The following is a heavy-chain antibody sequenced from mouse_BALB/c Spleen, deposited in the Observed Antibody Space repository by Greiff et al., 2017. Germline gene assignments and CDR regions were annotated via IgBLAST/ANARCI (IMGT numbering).Heavy chain of an antibody. CDR1: GYTFTSYW. CDR3: AREGAYDYDWFAY. Sequence: QVQLKQSGAELAKPGASVKMSCKASGYTFTSYWMHWVKQRPGQGLEWIGYINPSTGYTEYNQKFKDKATLTADKSSSTAYMQLSSLTSEDSAVYYCAREGAYDYDWFAYWGQGTLVTVSA. CDR2: INPSTGYT. V-gene: IGHV1-7*01. J-gene: IGHJ3*01. D-gene: IGHD2-4*01.